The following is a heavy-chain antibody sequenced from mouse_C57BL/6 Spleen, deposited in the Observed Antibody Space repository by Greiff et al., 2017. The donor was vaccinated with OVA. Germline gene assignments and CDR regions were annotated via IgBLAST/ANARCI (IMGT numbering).Heavy chain of an antibody. CDR2: INPSSGYT. D-gene: IGHD2-4*01. V-gene: IGHV1-4*01. J-gene: IGHJ3*01. CDR3: ARRHDYDEGGFAY. CDR1: GYTFTSYT. Sequence: QVQLKESGAELARPGASVKMSCKASGYTFTSYTMHWVKQRPGQGLEWIGYINPSSGYTKYNQKFKDKATLTADKSSSTAYMQLSSLTSEDSAVYYCARRHDYDEGGFAYWGQGTLVTVSA.